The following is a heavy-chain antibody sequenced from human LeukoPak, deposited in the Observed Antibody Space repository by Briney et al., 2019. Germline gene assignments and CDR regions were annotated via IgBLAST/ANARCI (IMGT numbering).Heavy chain of an antibody. CDR1: GGTLSSYA. CDR2: NIPIFGTA. J-gene: IGHJ4*02. D-gene: IGHD6-13*01. CDR3: AREASSSWYGSGPYYFDY. Sequence: SVKVSCKASGGTLSSYAISWVRQAPGQGLEWMGGNIPIFGTANYAQKFQGRVTITTDESTSTAYMELRSLRSDDTAVYYCAREASSSWYGSGPYYFDYWGQGTLVTVSS. V-gene: IGHV1-69*05.